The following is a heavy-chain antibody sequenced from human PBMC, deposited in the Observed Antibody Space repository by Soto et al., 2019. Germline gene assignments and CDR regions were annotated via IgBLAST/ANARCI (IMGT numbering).Heavy chain of an antibody. V-gene: IGHV3-9*01. CDR3: AKVSRVATISGAFDI. CDR1: GFTFDDYA. Sequence: GGSLRLSCAASGFTFDDYAMHWVRQAPGKGLEWVSGISWNSGSIGYADSVKGRFTISRDNAKNSLYLKMNSLRAEDTALYYCAKVSRVATISGAFDIWGQGTMVTVSS. D-gene: IGHD5-12*01. J-gene: IGHJ3*02. CDR2: ISWNSGSI.